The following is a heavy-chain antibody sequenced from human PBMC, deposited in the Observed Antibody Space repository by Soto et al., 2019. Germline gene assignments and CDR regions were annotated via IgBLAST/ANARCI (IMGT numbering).Heavy chain of an antibody. V-gene: IGHV3-33*01. CDR2: IWYDGSNK. CDR3: ARDLQERKSWGVYYYGMDV. Sequence: QLQLGESGGGVVQPGRSLRLSCAASGFTFSSYGMHWVRQAPGKGLEWVAVIWYDGSNKYYADSVKGRFTISRDNSKNTMYLQMNSLRAEDTAVYYCARDLQERKSWGVYYYGMDVWGQGTTVTVSS. D-gene: IGHD1-1*01. CDR1: GFTFSSYG. J-gene: IGHJ6*02.